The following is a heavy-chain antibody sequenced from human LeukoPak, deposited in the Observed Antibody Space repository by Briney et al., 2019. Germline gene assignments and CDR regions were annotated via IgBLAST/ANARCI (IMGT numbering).Heavy chain of an antibody. CDR3: ARVGYYYDSSGYLLALATHSATNWFDP. D-gene: IGHD3-22*01. Sequence: GASVKVSCKASGYTFTGYYMHWVRQAPGQGLEWMGWINPNSGGTNYAQKVQGRVTMIRDTSISTAYMELSRLRSDDTAVHYCARVGYYYDSSGYLLALATHSATNWFDPWGQGPLVTVSS. V-gene: IGHV1-2*02. J-gene: IGHJ5*02. CDR2: INPNSGGT. CDR1: GYTFTGYY.